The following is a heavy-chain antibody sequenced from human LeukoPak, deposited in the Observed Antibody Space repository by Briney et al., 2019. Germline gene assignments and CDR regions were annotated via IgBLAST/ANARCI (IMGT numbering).Heavy chain of an antibody. D-gene: IGHD2-2*01. CDR1: GFTFSSYS. Sequence: GGSLRLSCAASGFTFSSYSMNWVRQAPGKGLEWVSYISSSSTIYYADSVKGRFTISRDNAKNSLYLQMNSLRAEDTAVYYCARVGAYCSSTSCYVWFDPWGQGTLATVSS. J-gene: IGHJ5*02. CDR3: ARVGAYCSSTSCYVWFDP. V-gene: IGHV3-48*01. CDR2: ISSSSTI.